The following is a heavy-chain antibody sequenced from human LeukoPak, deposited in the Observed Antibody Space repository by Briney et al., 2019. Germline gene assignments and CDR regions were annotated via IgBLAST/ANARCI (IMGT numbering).Heavy chain of an antibody. CDR1: GYTFTSYY. CDR3: AREGMVRGTYYYYYYMDV. J-gene: IGHJ6*03. CDR2: INPSGGST. V-gene: IGHV1-46*01. D-gene: IGHD3-10*01. Sequence: ASVKVSCKASGYTFTSYYMHWVRQAPGQGLEWMGIINPSGGSTSYAQKFQGRVIMTRDTSTSTVYMELSSLRSEDTAVYYCAREGMVRGTYYYYYYMDVWGKGTTVTISS.